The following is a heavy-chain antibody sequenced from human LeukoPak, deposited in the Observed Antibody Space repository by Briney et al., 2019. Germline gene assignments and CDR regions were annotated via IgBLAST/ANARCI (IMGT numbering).Heavy chain of an antibody. CDR3: ARGGGGVAGQLSPDY. D-gene: IGHD6-19*01. V-gene: IGHV1-46*01. CDR2: INPSGGST. J-gene: IGHJ4*02. Sequence: ASVKVSCKASEYTFTSYYMHWVRQAPGQGLEWMGIINPSGGSTSYAQKFQGRVTMTRDTSTYTVYMELSSLRSEDTAVYYCARGGGGVAGQLSPDYWGQGTLVPVSP. CDR1: EYTFTSYY.